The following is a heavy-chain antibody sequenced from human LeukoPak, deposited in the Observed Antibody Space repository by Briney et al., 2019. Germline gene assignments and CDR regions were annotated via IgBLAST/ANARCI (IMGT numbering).Heavy chain of an antibody. CDR2: IHNDGNT. J-gene: IGHJ4*02. D-gene: IGHD2-2*01. Sequence: GGSLRLSCAASGFVVSSNYMNWVRQAPGKGLEWVSFIHNDGNTFYADSVRGRFTISKDNSKNTVCLQINSLRIEDPAVYSCASTSRWCGGREGADYFAYWGKGTLVTVSS. V-gene: IGHV3-53*01. CDR3: ASTSRWCGGREGADYFAY. CDR1: GFVVSSNY.